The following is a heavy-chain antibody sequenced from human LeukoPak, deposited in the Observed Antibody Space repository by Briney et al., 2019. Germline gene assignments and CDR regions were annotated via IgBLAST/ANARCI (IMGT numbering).Heavy chain of an antibody. CDR2: IRSKAYGGTT. V-gene: IGHV3-49*04. Sequence: GGSLRLSCTASGLTFGDYAMSWVRQAPGKGLEWVSFIRSKAYGGTTEYAASLKGRLTISRDDSTSIAYLQMNSLKTEDTAVYYCTRYSGYWFDPWGQGTLVTVSS. CDR1: GLTFGDYA. CDR3: TRYSGYWFDP. J-gene: IGHJ5*02. D-gene: IGHD5-12*01.